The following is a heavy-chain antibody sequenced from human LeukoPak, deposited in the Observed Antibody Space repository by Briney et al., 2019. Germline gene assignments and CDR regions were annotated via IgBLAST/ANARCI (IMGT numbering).Heavy chain of an antibody. Sequence: GASVKVSCKASGYTFTGYYMHWVRQAPGQGLEWMGWINPNSGGTNYAQKFQGRVTMTRDTSISTAYMELNSLRSEDTAVYHCAKGPYGDYGGDYFYYYMDVWDKGTTVTVSS. CDR3: AKGPYGDYGGDYFYYYMDV. J-gene: IGHJ6*03. CDR2: INPNSGGT. D-gene: IGHD4-17*01. CDR1: GYTFTGYY. V-gene: IGHV1-2*02.